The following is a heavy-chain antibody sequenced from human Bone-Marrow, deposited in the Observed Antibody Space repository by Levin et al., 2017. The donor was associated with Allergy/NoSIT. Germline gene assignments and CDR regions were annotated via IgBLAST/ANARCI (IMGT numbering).Heavy chain of an antibody. J-gene: IGHJ5*02. Sequence: SVKVSCQTSGDTFSTYPFSWVRQAPGQGLEWMGGISPIFASSKSTQKFQGRLTLTADESTSTVSMELSSLTSDDTAVYYCARDSMGSLGAWGQGTLVTVSS. CDR3: ARDSMGSLGA. D-gene: IGHD3-16*01. V-gene: IGHV1-69*13. CDR2: ISPIFASS. CDR1: GDTFSTYP.